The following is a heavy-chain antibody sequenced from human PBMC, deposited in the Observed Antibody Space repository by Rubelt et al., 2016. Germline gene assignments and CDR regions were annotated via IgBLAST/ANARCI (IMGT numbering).Heavy chain of an antibody. CDR2: IIPILGIA. D-gene: IGHD5-24*01. Sequence: QVQLVQSGAEVKKPGSSVKVSCKASGGTFSSYAISWVRQAPGQGLEWMGRIIPILGIANYAKKFPGRVTITADKSTSTAYMELSSLRSEDTAVYYCARDGYNDIWGFFDYWGQGTLVTVSS. J-gene: IGHJ4*02. CDR3: ARDGYNDIWGFFDY. V-gene: IGHV1-69*04. CDR1: GGTFSSYA.